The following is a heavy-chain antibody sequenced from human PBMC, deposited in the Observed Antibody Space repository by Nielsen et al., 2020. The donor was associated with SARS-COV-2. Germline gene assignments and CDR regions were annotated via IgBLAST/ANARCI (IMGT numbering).Heavy chain of an antibody. V-gene: IGHV3-69-1*01. CDR3: ARWGGSYLGY. CDR1: GFTFSAHA. CDR2: VSGDVAHTT. D-gene: IGHD1-26*01. Sequence: GGSLRFSCAASGFTFSAHAMIWVRQAAGKGLEWVSAVSGDVAHTTNYADSVKGRFTISRDNAKNSLYLQMNSLRAEDTAVYYCARWGGSYLGYWGQGTLVTVSS. J-gene: IGHJ4*02.